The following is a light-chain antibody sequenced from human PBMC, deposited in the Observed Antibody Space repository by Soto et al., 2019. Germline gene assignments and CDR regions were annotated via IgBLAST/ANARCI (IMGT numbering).Light chain of an antibody. CDR3: QQYGSSPWT. J-gene: IGKJ1*01. CDR1: QSVSSSY. CDR2: GAS. V-gene: IGKV3-20*01. Sequence: EIVLTQSPGTLSLSLGERATLSCRASQSVSSSYLAWYQQKPGQAPRLLIYGASSRATGIPDRFGGSGSGTDFTLTITRLEPEDFAVYYCQQYGSSPWTFGQGTKVEIK.